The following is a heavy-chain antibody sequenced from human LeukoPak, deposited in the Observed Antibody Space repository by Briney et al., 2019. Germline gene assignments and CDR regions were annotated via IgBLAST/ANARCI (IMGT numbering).Heavy chain of an antibody. CDR3: SRGWGSYYFDS. CDR1: GFTFSAYT. D-gene: IGHD3-16*01. CDR2: FTSSSSSI. Sequence: GGSLRLSCAASGFTFSAYTMSWVRQAPGKGLEWVSSFTSSSSSIYYADSVKGRFTISRDNAKNSLYLQLSSLGAEDTAVYYCSRGWGSYYFDSWGQGTLVTVSS. V-gene: IGHV3-21*01. J-gene: IGHJ4*02.